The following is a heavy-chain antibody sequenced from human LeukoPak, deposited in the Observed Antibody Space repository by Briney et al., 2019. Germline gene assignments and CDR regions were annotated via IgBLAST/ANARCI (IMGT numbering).Heavy chain of an antibody. J-gene: IGHJ6*03. V-gene: IGHV4-59*01. Sequence: PSETLSLTCTVSGGSISSYYWSWIRQPPGRGLEWIGYVFDSGSTNYNPSLKSRVTISVDTSTKQFSLRLSSVTAAGTAVYYCARLYQQSKWKYYYYYMDVWGKGTAVTVSS. CDR1: GGSISSYY. CDR2: VFDSGST. CDR3: ARLYQQSKWKYYYYYMDV. D-gene: IGHD1-1*01.